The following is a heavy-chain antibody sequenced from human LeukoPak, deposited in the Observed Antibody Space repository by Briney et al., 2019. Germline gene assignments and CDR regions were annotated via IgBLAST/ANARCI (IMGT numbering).Heavy chain of an antibody. V-gene: IGHV4-34*01. J-gene: IGHJ3*02. CDR1: GGSFSGYY. CDR3: ARAPIFGVPHDAFDI. Sequence: SETLSLTCAVYGGSFSGYYWSWIRQPPGKGLEWIGEINHSGSTNYNPSLKSRVTISVDTSKNQFSLKLSSVTAADTAVYYCARAPIFGVPHDAFDIWGQGTMVTVSS. D-gene: IGHD3-3*01. CDR2: INHSGST.